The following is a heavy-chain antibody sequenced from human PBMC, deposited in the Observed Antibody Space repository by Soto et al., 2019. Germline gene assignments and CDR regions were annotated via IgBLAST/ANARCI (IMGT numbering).Heavy chain of an antibody. CDR2: ISGSGGST. V-gene: IGHV3-23*01. Sequence: GGSLRLSCAASGFTFSSYAMSWVRQAPGKGLEWVSAISGSGGSTYYADSVKGRFTISRDNSKNTLYLQMNSLRAEDTAVYYCARMDYYDSSGYYLLDYWGQGTLVTVSS. J-gene: IGHJ4*02. CDR3: ARMDYYDSSGYYLLDY. CDR1: GFTFSSYA. D-gene: IGHD3-22*01.